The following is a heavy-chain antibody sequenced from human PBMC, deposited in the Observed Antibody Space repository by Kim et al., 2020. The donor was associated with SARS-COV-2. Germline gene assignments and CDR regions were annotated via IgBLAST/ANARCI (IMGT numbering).Heavy chain of an antibody. J-gene: IGHJ4*01. D-gene: IGHD3-22*01. CDR1: GFTFSSYA. CDR2: ISYDGSNK. CDR3: ARGDYYYDSSGYDFDY. V-gene: IGHV3-30*04. Sequence: GGSLRLSCAASGFTFSSYAMHWVRQAPGKGLEWVAVISYDGSNKYYADSVKGRFTISRDNSKNTLYLQMNSLRAEDTAVYYCARGDYYYDSSGYDFDYWG.